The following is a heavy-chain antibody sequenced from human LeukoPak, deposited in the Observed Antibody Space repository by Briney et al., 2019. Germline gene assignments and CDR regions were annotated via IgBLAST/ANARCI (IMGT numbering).Heavy chain of an antibody. CDR1: EFTFSIYW. D-gene: IGHD3-3*01. Sequence: GGSLRLSCAASEFTFSIYWMHWVRQVPGKGLVWVSQINSDGSSKTYADSVKGRFTISRDNAKNTLYLQMNSLRAEDTAVYYCARTSYYDFWSGYYTKYYYGMDVWGQGTTVTVSS. J-gene: IGHJ6*02. V-gene: IGHV3-74*01. CDR3: ARTSYYDFWSGYYTKYYYGMDV. CDR2: INSDGSSK.